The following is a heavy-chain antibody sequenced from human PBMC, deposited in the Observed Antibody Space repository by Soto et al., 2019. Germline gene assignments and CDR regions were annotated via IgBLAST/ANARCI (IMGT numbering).Heavy chain of an antibody. V-gene: IGHV1-18*01. CDR1: GYTFYSHS. CDR3: ARCIQQDYYYGMDV. J-gene: IGHJ6*02. CDR2: ISSDNGNT. D-gene: IGHD5-18*01. Sequence: QAQLVQSGAEVKKPGASVKVSCKASGYTFYSHSISWVRQAPGQGLEWMGRISSDNGNTRYAQKFRCRVTMTTDTSTSTVYIELRNLRSDDTAVYYCARCIQQDYYYGMDVWGQGTTVTVSS.